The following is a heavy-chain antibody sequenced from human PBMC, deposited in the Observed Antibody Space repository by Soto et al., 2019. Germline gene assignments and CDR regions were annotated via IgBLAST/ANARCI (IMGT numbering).Heavy chain of an antibody. Sequence: EVKLVESGGGLIQPGGSLRLSCAASGCTVSSHYMSWVRQAPGRGLEWVSFLYSGGATYYADSVKGRFTISRDNSKNTLYLQMNSLRAEDTAVYYCARLTASVWGFDYWGQGTLVTVFS. J-gene: IGHJ4*02. V-gene: IGHV3-53*01. CDR2: LYSGGAT. CDR3: ARLTASVWGFDY. CDR1: GCTVSSHY. D-gene: IGHD6-19*01.